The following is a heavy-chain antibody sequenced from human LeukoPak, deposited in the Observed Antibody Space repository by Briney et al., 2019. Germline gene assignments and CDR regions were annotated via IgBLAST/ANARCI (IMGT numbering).Heavy chain of an antibody. CDR2: IIPILGIA. Sequence: ASVTVSCKASGGTFSSYAISWVRQAPGQGPEWVGRIIPILGIANYAQKFQGRVTITADKSTSTAYMELSSLRAEDTAVYYCARFVDIVATRPNDYWGQGTLVTVSS. J-gene: IGHJ4*02. D-gene: IGHD5-12*01. CDR3: ARFVDIVATRPNDY. V-gene: IGHV1-69*04. CDR1: GGTFSSYA.